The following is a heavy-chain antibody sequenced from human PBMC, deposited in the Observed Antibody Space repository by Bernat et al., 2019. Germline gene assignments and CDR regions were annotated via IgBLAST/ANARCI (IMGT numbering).Heavy chain of an antibody. CDR3: ARGRFGELLYQPFDY. V-gene: IGHV1-3*01. CDR2: INAGNGNT. J-gene: IGHJ4*02. CDR1: GYTFTSYA. Sequence: QVQLVQSGAEVKKPGASVKVSCKASGYTFTSYAMHWVRLAPGQRLEWMGWINAGNGNTKYSQKFQGRVTITRDTSASTAYMELSSLRSEDTAVYYCARGRFGELLYQPFDYWGQGTLVTVSS. D-gene: IGHD3-10*01.